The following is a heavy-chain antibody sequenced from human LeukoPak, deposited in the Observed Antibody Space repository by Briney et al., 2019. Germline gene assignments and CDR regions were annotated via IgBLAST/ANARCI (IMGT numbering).Heavy chain of an antibody. J-gene: IGHJ6*02. V-gene: IGHV1-46*01. Sequence: PQASVKVSCKASGYTFTSYYMHWVRQAPGQGLEWMGIINPSGGSTSYAQKFQGRDTMTRDTSTSTVYMELSSLRSEDTAVYYCARLVYDTQSYYYYGMDVWGQGTTVTVSS. CDR1: GYTFTSYY. D-gene: IGHD3-16*01. CDR3: ARLVYDTQSYYYYGMDV. CDR2: INPSGGST.